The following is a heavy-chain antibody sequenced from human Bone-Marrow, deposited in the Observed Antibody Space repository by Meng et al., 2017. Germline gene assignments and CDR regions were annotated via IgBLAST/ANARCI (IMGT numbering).Heavy chain of an antibody. CDR2: INWNGGST. V-gene: IGHV3-20*04. Sequence: GGSLRLSCAASGFTFDDYGMSWVRQAPGKGLEWVSGINWNGGSTGYADSVKGRFTISRDNAKNSLYLQMNSLRAEDTALYYCARGLGSGYYYAYFDYWGQGTLVTVSS. D-gene: IGHD3-22*01. J-gene: IGHJ4*02. CDR1: GFTFDDYG. CDR3: ARGLGSGYYYAYFDY.